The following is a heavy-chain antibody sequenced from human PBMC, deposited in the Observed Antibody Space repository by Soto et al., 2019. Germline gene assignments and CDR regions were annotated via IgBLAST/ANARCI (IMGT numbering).Heavy chain of an antibody. CDR3: ARTDSNYVYLDD. J-gene: IGHJ4*02. V-gene: IGHV2-26*01. CDR1: GFSLSNARMG. Sequence: QGTLKESGPVLLKPTETLTLTCTVSGFSLSNARMGVSWIRQPPGKALEWLAHIFSNDEKSYSTSLKSRLNISKDTSKSQVVLNMTNMDPVDTATYYCARTDSNYVYLDDWGKGTLVTVSS. CDR2: IFSNDEK. D-gene: IGHD4-4*01.